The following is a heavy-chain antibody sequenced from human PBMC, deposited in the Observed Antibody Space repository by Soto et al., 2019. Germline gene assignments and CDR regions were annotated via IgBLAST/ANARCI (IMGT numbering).Heavy chain of an antibody. J-gene: IGHJ3*02. Sequence: QLQLQESGPGLVKPSETLSLTCTVSGGSISSSSYYWGWIRQPPGKGLEWIGSIYYSGSTYYNPSLKSRVTISVDTSKNQFSRKLSSVTAADTAVYYCASLGYCSGGSCYSYAFDIWGQGTMVTVSS. CDR1: GGSISSSSYY. D-gene: IGHD2-15*01. CDR3: ASLGYCSGGSCYSYAFDI. V-gene: IGHV4-39*01. CDR2: IYYSGST.